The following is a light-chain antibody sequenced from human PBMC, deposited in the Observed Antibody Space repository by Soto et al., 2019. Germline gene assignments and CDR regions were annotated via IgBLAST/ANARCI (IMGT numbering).Light chain of an antibody. CDR3: KTYNNWPLT. CDR1: QGIGDT. Sequence: EVVMRQSPAILFVCTGQGATPSPRASQGIGDTLAWYQHKPGQTPRLLIYDTSTRATGVPTRFSGSRSGAEFTLTINSLQSEDFAVYYCKTYNNWPLTVGRGNKVDIK. V-gene: IGKV3-15*01. J-gene: IGKJ4*01. CDR2: DTS.